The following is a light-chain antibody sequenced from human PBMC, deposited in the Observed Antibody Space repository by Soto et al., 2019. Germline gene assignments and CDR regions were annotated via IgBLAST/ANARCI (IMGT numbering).Light chain of an antibody. J-gene: IGLJ1*01. V-gene: IGLV1-40*01. CDR1: SSNIGAGYD. CDR2: GNN. Sequence: QSVLTQPPSVSGAPGQRVTISCTGSSSNIGAGYDVHWYQQLPGTAPKLLIYGNNNRPSGVPDRFSGSKSVTSASLAITGIQDEDEADYYSQSYDSSLRGVFGTGTKLTVL. CDR3: QSYDSSLRGV.